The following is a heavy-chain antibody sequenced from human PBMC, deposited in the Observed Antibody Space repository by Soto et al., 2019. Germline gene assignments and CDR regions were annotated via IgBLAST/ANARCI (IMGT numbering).Heavy chain of an antibody. CDR3: ATSYGAGYRAFDY. CDR2: VNPIVSMS. CDR1: GDTFNFYS. V-gene: IGHV1-69*04. J-gene: IGHJ4*02. D-gene: IGHD3-10*01. Sequence: QVQLVQSGAEVKRPGSSVKVSCKASGDTFNFYSINWVRQAPGLGLEWMGRVNPIVSMSNYAQRYQGRVTMTTDKSTSTAYMELTGLRSEDTAIDYCATSYGAGYRAFDYWGQGALVTVSS.